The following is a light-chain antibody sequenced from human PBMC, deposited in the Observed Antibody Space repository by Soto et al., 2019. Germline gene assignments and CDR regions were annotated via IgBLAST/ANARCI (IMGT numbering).Light chain of an antibody. Sequence: IRMTQSPSSLSASVGDRVTITCRASQSISSYLNWYQQKPGKAPKLLIYAAPSLQSGVPSRFSGSGSGTDFTLTISSLQPEDFATYYCQQSYSTPITFGQGTRLEIK. CDR1: QSISSY. J-gene: IGKJ5*01. CDR2: AAP. CDR3: QQSYSTPIT. V-gene: IGKV1-39*01.